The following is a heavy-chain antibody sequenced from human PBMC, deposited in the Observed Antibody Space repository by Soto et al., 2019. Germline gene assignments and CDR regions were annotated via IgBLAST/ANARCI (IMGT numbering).Heavy chain of an antibody. J-gene: IGHJ5*02. Sequence: SETLSLTCTVSGGSISSGGYYWSWIRQHPGKGLEWIGYIYYSGSTYYNPSLKSRVTISVDTSKNQFSLKLSSVTAADTAVYYCARGLMIVGPNWFDPWGQGTLVIVSS. V-gene: IGHV4-31*03. CDR1: GGSISSGGYY. CDR3: ARGLMIVGPNWFDP. CDR2: IYYSGST. D-gene: IGHD3-22*01.